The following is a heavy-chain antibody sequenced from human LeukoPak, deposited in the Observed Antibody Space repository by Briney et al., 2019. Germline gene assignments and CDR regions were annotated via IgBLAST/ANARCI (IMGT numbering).Heavy chain of an antibody. CDR3: AKDHYYGAGTYGMDV. J-gene: IGHJ6*02. D-gene: IGHD3-10*01. V-gene: IGHV3-33*06. Sequence: GRSLRLSCAASGFTFSSYGMHWVRQAPGKGLEWVAVIWYDGSNKYYADSVKGRFTISRDNSKNTLYLQMNSLRLEDTAVYHCAKDHYYGAGTYGMDVWGQGTTFTVSS. CDR1: GFTFSSYG. CDR2: IWYDGSNK.